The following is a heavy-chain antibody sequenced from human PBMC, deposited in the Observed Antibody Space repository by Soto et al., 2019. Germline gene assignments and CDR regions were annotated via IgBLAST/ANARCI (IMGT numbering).Heavy chain of an antibody. Sequence: PGGSLSLSCAASGFLFTSYLMSWVRQAPGKGLEWVANIKQDGSEKFYVDSVKGRFTISRDNAKNSLYLQMNSLRAEDTAVYYCARVDVQFDYWGQGTLVTVSS. CDR2: IKQDGSEK. J-gene: IGHJ4*02. V-gene: IGHV3-7*01. CDR1: GFLFTSYL. CDR3: ARVDVQFDY.